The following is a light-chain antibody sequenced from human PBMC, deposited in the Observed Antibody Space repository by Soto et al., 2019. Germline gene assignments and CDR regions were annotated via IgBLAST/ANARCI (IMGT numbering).Light chain of an antibody. Sequence: QSVLTQPASVSGSPGQSITISCTGTSSDVGGYNYVSWYQQHPGKAPKLIIYDVSNRPSGVSNRFSGSKSGNTASLTISGLQAEDEADYYCSSCTTSSTLVVFGTGTKLTVL. CDR3: SSCTTSSTLVV. V-gene: IGLV2-14*01. CDR2: DVS. J-gene: IGLJ1*01. CDR1: SSDVGGYNY.